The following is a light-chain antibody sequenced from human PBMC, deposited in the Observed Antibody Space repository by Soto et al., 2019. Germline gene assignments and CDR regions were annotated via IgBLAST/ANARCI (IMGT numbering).Light chain of an antibody. J-gene: IGLJ1*01. Sequence: QSVLTQPASVSGSPGQSITISRTGTSSDVGGYNYVSWYQQHPGKAPKLMIYDVSNRPSGVSNRFSGSKSGNTASLTISGLQAEDEADYYCRSYTSSIPLSVFGTGP. V-gene: IGLV2-14*01. CDR3: RSYTSSIPLSV. CDR1: SSDVGGYNY. CDR2: DVS.